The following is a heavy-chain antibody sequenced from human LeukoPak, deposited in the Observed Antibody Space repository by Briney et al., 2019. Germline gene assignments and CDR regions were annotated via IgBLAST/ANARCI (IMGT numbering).Heavy chain of an antibody. Sequence: SETLSLTCTVSGGSISSGGYYWSWIRQPPGKGLEWIGEINHSGSTNYNPSLKSRVTISVDTSKNQFSLKLSSVTAADTAVYYCARSGRGLATRFDPWGQGILVTVSS. D-gene: IGHD1-26*01. CDR2: INHSGST. V-gene: IGHV4-39*07. CDR1: GGSISSGGYY. J-gene: IGHJ5*02. CDR3: ARSGRGLATRFDP.